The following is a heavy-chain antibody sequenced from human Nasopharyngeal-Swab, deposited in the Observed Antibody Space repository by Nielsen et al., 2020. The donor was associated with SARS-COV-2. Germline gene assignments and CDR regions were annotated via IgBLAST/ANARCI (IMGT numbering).Heavy chain of an antibody. D-gene: IGHD6-25*01. CDR2: INHSGST. V-gene: IGHV4-34*01. CDR1: GGSFSSYY. Sequence: SETLSLTCGVYGGSFSSYYRSWIRQPPGKGLEWIGEINHSGSTNYNPSLESRVTLSVDTSKNQFSLNLISVTAADTAVYYCATTGYSSVYYVHWGQGVLVTVSS. CDR3: ATTGYSSVYYVH. J-gene: IGHJ4*02.